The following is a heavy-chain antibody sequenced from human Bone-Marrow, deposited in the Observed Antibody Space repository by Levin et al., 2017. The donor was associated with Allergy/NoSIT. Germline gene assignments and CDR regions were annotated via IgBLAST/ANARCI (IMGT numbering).Heavy chain of an antibody. Sequence: PGGSLRLSCAAPGFTFSSSWMHWVRQAPGKGLVWVSRINTDGSGTGYADSVKGRFTISRDNAKNTLYLQMNSLRAEDTAVYYCARDLGYCTDGSCRNWFDPWGQGTLVTVSS. J-gene: IGHJ5*02. CDR3: ARDLGYCTDGSCRNWFDP. V-gene: IGHV3-74*01. D-gene: IGHD2-15*01. CDR1: GFTFSSSW. CDR2: INTDGSGT.